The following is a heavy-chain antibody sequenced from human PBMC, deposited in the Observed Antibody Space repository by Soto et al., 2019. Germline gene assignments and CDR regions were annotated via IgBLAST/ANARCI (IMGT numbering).Heavy chain of an antibody. V-gene: IGHV3-15*07. CDR3: TTEDCSGGSCYETIFDY. Sequence: GGSLRLSCAASGFTXSNAWMNWVCQAPGKGLEWVGRIKSKTDGGTTDYAAPVKGRFTISRDDSKNTLYLQMNSLKTEDTAVYYCTTEDCSGGSCYETIFDYWGQGTLVTVSS. D-gene: IGHD2-15*01. CDR2: IKSKTDGGTT. J-gene: IGHJ4*02. CDR1: GFTXSNAW.